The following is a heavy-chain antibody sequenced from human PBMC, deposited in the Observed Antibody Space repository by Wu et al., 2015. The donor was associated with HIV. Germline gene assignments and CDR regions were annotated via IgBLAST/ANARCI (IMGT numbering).Heavy chain of an antibody. J-gene: IGHJ4*02. Sequence: QAQLVQSGAEVKKFGASVKVSCKASGYTFTGYYVHWFRQAPGQGLEWMGWTNPNSGGTNYAQKFQDRVTLTRDMSITTAYMEMSGLRSDDTAVYYCARDYCSGGFCHYFFDSWGLGTLVTVSS. CDR3: ARDYCSGGFCHYFFDS. V-gene: IGHV1-2*02. D-gene: IGHD2-15*01. CDR1: GYTFTGYY. CDR2: TNPNSGGT.